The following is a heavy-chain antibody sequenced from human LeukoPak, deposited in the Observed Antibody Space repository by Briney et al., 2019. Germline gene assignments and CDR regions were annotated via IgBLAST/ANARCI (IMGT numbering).Heavy chain of an antibody. Sequence: PSETLSLTCAVYGGSFSGYYWSWIRQPPGKGLEWIGEINHSGSTNYNPSLKSRVTISVDTSKNQFSLKLSSVTAADTAVYYCARRGSVRLLGYCSGGSCPSAPFDYWGQGTLVTVSS. J-gene: IGHJ4*02. D-gene: IGHD2-15*01. CDR2: INHSGST. CDR3: ARRGSVRLLGYCSGGSCPSAPFDY. V-gene: IGHV4-34*01. CDR1: GGSFSGYY.